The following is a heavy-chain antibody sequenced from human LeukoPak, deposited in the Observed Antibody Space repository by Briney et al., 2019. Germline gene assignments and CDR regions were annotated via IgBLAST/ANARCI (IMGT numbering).Heavy chain of an antibody. J-gene: IGHJ4*02. CDR2: IYYSGST. V-gene: IGHV4-59*08. CDR1: GGSISSYY. Sequence: SKTLSLTCTVSGGSISSYYWSWIRQPPGKGLEWIGYIYYSGSTNYNPSLKSRVTISVDTSTNQFSLKLSSVTAADTAMYYCASKVAYCSGGSCYGYFDYWGQGTLVTVSS. CDR3: ASKVAYCSGGSCYGYFDY. D-gene: IGHD2-15*01.